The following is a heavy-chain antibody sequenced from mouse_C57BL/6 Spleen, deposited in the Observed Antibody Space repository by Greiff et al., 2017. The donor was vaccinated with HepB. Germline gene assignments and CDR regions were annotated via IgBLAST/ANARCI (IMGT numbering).Heavy chain of an antibody. CDR1: GYAFSSSW. Sequence: QVQLEQSGPELVKPGASVKISCKASGYAFSSSWMNWVKQRPGKGLEWIGRIYPGDGDTNYNGKFKGKATLTADKSSSTAYMQLSSLTSEDSAVYFCARGLDGDYAMDYWGQGTSVTVSS. J-gene: IGHJ4*01. CDR3: ARGLDGDYAMDY. CDR2: IYPGDGDT. V-gene: IGHV1-82*01. D-gene: IGHD3-1*01.